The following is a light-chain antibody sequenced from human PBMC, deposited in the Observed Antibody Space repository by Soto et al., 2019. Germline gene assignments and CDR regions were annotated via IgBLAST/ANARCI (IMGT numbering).Light chain of an antibody. CDR1: QSITIY. CDR3: QQTYNPPWT. Sequence: DIQVTQTPSSLSASVGDRVTISCRASQSITIYLNWYQQKPGRAPNLLIYGVSTLQSGVPSRFSGSGSGTDFTLTISSLRPEDYATYYCQQTYNPPWTFGQGTNV. V-gene: IGKV1-39*01. CDR2: GVS. J-gene: IGKJ1*01.